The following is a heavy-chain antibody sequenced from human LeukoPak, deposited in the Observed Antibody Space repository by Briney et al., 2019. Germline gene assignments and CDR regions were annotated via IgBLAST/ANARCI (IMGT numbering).Heavy chain of an antibody. CDR1: GFTFDDYG. CDR2: INWNGGST. D-gene: IGHD5-18*01. CDR3: ATDPRGYSYGEFDY. Sequence: GGSLRLACAASGFTFDDYGMSWVRQAPGKGLEWISGINWNGGSTGYADSVKGRFTISRDNAKNSLYLQMNSLRAEDTALYYCATDPRGYSYGEFDYWGQGTLVTVSS. V-gene: IGHV3-20*04. J-gene: IGHJ4*02.